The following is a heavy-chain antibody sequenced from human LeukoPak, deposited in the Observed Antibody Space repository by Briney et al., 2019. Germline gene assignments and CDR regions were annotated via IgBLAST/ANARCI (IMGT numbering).Heavy chain of an antibody. CDR2: IKQDGSEK. CDR3: ARALGIAAAGRYYYYGMDV. CDR1: GFTFSSYG. Sequence: GRSLRLSCAASGFTFSSYGMHWVRQAPGKGLEWVANIKQDGSEKYYVDSVKGRFTISRDNAKNSLYLQMNSLRAEDTAVYYCARALGIAAAGRYYYYGMDVWGQGTTVTVSS. D-gene: IGHD6-13*01. V-gene: IGHV3-7*03. J-gene: IGHJ6*02.